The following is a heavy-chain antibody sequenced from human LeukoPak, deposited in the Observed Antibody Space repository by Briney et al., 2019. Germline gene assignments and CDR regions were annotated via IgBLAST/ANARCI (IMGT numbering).Heavy chain of an antibody. Sequence: PSETLSLTCSVSGGSISSYYWTWVRQAAREGLEWIGRISSSGSTNYKPPLKRRDTMSVHTSKHQFSLKLSSVTAADTAVYYCAREGRSSSSGYWGQGTLVTVSS. D-gene: IGHD6-6*01. CDR3: AREGRSSSSGY. CDR1: GGSISSYY. J-gene: IGHJ4*02. CDR2: ISSSGST. V-gene: IGHV4-4*07.